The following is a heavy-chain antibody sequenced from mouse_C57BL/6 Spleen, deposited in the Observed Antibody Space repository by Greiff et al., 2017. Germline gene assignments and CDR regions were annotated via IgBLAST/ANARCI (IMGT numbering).Heavy chain of an antibody. V-gene: IGHV14-4*01. Sequence: EVQLQQSGAELVRPGASVKLSCTASGFNIKDDYMHWVKQRPEQGLEWIGWIDPENGDTEYASKFQGKATITADTSSNKASLQLSSLTSEYTAVYYCTTARLWYFDVWGTGTTVTVSS. CDR1: GFNIKDDY. CDR2: IDPENGDT. D-gene: IGHD3-1*01. J-gene: IGHJ1*03. CDR3: TTARLWYFDV.